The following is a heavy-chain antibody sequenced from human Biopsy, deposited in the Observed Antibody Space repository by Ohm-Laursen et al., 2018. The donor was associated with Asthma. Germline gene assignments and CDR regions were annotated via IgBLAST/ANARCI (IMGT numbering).Heavy chain of an antibody. D-gene: IGHD3-3*01. V-gene: IGHV3-48*02. CDR1: GFTFGDYC. CDR3: ARTFHFWSPYHAEHYQL. CDR2: ISSSSSTI. J-gene: IGHJ1*01. Sequence: SLRLSCSAPGFTFGDYCMSWVRQVPGQGLEWVSYISSSSSTIYYADSVKGRFTISRDNAKNSLYLQMNSLRDEDTAVYYCARTFHFWSPYHAEHYQLWGQGTLVTVSS.